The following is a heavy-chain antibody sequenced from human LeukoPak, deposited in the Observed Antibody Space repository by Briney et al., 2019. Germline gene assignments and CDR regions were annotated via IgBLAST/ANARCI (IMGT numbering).Heavy chain of an antibody. Sequence: TVKVSCKASGGTFSSYAISWVRQAPGQGLEWMGRIIPIFGIANYAQKFQGRVTITADKSTSTAYMELSSLRSEDTAVYYCARGARVSGSPLVNYFDYWGQGTLVTVSS. J-gene: IGHJ4*02. CDR2: IIPIFGIA. CDR3: ARGARVSGSPLVNYFDY. V-gene: IGHV1-69*04. CDR1: GGTFSSYA. D-gene: IGHD1-26*01.